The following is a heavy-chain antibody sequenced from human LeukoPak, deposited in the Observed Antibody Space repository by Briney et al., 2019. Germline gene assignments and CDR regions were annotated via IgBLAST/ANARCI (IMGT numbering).Heavy chain of an antibody. V-gene: IGHV1-2*02. CDR1: GYTFTGYY. D-gene: IGHD5-12*01. CDR3: ARDFLSGRGYSGYDPPAPDY. CDR2: INPNSGGT. J-gene: IGHJ4*02. Sequence: GASVKVSCKASGYTFTGYYMRWVRQAPGQGLEWMGWINPNSGGTNYAQKFQGRVTMTRDTSISTAYMELSRLRSDDTAVYYCARDFLSGRGYSGYDPPAPDYWGQGTLVTVSS.